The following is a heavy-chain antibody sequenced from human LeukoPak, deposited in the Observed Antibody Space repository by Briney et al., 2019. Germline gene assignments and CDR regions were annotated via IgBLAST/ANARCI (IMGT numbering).Heavy chain of an antibody. CDR2: IKSNADGGTP. J-gene: IGHJ4*02. CDR1: GFSFMNAW. Sequence: GGSLRLSCAASGFSFMNAWMIWVRQAPGKGLEWVGRIKSNADGGTPDYAAPARGRFTISRDDSKNTLCLQMNSLKTEDTAVYYCTTFYHEYSPYWGRGTLVTVSS. D-gene: IGHD2/OR15-2a*01. CDR3: TTFYHEYSPY. V-gene: IGHV3-15*01.